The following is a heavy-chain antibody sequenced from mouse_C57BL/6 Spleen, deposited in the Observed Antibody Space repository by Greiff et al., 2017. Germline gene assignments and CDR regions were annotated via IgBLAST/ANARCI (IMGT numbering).Heavy chain of an antibody. J-gene: IGHJ4*01. CDR1: GFTFSDYY. CDR3: ARDHPHYAMDY. V-gene: IGHV5-16*01. CDR2: INYDGSST. Sequence: EVQLVESEGGLVQPGSSMKLSCTASGFTFSDYYMAWVRQVPEKGLEWVANINYDGSSTYYLDSLKSRFIISRDNAKNILYLQMSSLKSEDTATYYCARDHPHYAMDYWGQGTSVTVSS.